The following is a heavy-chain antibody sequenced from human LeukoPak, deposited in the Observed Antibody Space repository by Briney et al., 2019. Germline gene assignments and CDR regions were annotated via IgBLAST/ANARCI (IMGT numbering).Heavy chain of an antibody. CDR3: ARARGTVTTDPYFDY. D-gene: IGHD4-17*01. Sequence: ASVKVSCKASGYTFNNYDINWVRQAAGQGLEWMGWMNPNSGNTGYAQRFQGRVTMTRDTSISTASMELSRLRSDDTAVYHCARARGTVTTDPYFDYWGQGTLVTVSS. J-gene: IGHJ4*02. CDR2: MNPNSGNT. V-gene: IGHV1-8*01. CDR1: GYTFNNYD.